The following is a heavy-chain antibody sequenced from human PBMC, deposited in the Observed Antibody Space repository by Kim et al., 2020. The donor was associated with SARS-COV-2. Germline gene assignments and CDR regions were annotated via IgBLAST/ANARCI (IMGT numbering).Heavy chain of an antibody. V-gene: IGHV4-59*09. CDR3: ARGGGYSSSWYYYYYGMDV. Sequence: SRVTISVDTSKNQFSLKLSSVTAADTAVYYCARGGGYSSSWYYYYYGMDVWGQGTTVTVSS. D-gene: IGHD6-13*01. J-gene: IGHJ6*02.